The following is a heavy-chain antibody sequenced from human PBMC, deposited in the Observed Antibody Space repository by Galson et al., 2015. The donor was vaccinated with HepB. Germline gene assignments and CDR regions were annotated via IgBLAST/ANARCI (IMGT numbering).Heavy chain of an antibody. CDR1: GSTFSRHG. Sequence: SLRLSCAASGAASGSTFSRHGMHWVRQAPGKGLEWVALIWFDGSKKYHAEYLKGRFTISRDNSKNTLYLQMTSLRPEDAAVYYCARGDRILLWFGDSKSDGWFDPWGQGTLVTVSS. D-gene: IGHD3-10*01. CDR3: ARGDRILLWFGDSKSDGWFDP. V-gene: IGHV3-33*01. CDR2: IWFDGSKK. J-gene: IGHJ5*02.